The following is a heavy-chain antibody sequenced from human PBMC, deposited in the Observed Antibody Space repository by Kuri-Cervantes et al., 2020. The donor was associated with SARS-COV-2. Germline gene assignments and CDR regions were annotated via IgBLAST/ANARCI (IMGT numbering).Heavy chain of an antibody. CDR1: GFTFSSYG. V-gene: IGHV3-33*08. D-gene: IGHD6-13*01. J-gene: IGHJ4*02. CDR2: IWYGGSNK. Sequence: GESLKISCAASGFTFSSYGMHWVRQAPGKGLEWVAVIWYGGSNKYYADSVKGRFTISRDNSKNTLYLQMNSLRAEDTAVYYCASGSIAAAGTLPSFDYWGQGTLVTVSS. CDR3: ASGSIAAAGTLPSFDY.